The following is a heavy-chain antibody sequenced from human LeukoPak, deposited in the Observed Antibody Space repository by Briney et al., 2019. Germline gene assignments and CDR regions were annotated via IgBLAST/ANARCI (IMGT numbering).Heavy chain of an antibody. V-gene: IGHV1-18*01. Sequence: ASVKVSCKASGYTFTSYGISWVRQAPGQGLEWMGWISTYNGHTNYAQKLQGRVTMTTDTSTSTAYMELRSLRSDDTAVYYCARDTLGYSYGPFDYWGQGTLVTVSS. CDR2: ISTYNGHT. CDR3: ARDTLGYSYGPFDY. D-gene: IGHD5-18*01. J-gene: IGHJ4*02. CDR1: GYTFTSYG.